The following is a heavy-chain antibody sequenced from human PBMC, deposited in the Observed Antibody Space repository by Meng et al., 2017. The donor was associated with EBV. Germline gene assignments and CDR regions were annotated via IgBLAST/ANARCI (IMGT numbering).Heavy chain of an antibody. D-gene: IGHD3-22*01. CDR2: INTNTGNP. CDR3: AREGVGYYDSSGLSSYFDY. Sequence: QLVQSVSHLKKPGASVKVSCNASGYTFTSYAMNWVRQAPGQGLEWMGWINTNTGNPTYAQGFTGRFVFSLDTSVSTAYLQISSLKAEDTAVYYCAREGVGYYDSSGLSSYFDYWGQGTLVTVSS. J-gene: IGHJ4*02. V-gene: IGHV7-4-1*02. CDR1: GYTFTSYA.